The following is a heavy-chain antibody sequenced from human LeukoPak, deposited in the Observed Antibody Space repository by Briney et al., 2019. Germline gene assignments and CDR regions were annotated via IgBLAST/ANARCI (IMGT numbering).Heavy chain of an antibody. CDR2: IYYSGST. J-gene: IGHJ4*02. CDR3: ARPQRYSNYALDY. CDR1: GGYISGSSYY. D-gene: IGHD4-11*01. Sequence: SETLSLTCTVSGGYISGSSYYWGWIRQPPGKGLEWIGSIYYSGSTYYKPSLKSRVTMSVDTSKNQFSLKLSSVTAADTAVYYCARPQRYSNYALDYWGQGTLVTVSS. V-gene: IGHV4-39*01.